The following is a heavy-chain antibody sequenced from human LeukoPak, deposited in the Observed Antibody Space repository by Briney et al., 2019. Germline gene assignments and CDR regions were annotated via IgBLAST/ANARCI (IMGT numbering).Heavy chain of an antibody. J-gene: IGHJ4*02. CDR2: TKTKTDGGTT. Sequence: GGSPRPSCAASGFTFNNAWMTWDPQAPGKGLEWVARTKTKTDGGTTDYSAPVKGRFTISSDDSKNTLYLQMTSLKIEDTAVYYCTTCLADGYYFDYWGQGTLVTVSS. CDR3: TTCLADGYYFDY. D-gene: IGHD3-16*01. CDR1: GFTFNNAW. V-gene: IGHV3-15*01.